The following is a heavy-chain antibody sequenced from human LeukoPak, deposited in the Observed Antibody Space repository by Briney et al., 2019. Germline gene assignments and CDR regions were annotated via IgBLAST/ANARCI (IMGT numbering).Heavy chain of an antibody. CDR2: IYYSGST. CDR3: AKLPRIAAAALVVDY. CDR1: GGSISSYY. Sequence: PSETLSLTCTVSGGSISSYYWSWIRQPPGKGLEWIGYIYYSGSTNYNPSLKSRVTISVDTSKNQFSLKLTSVTAADTAVYYCAKLPRIAAAALVVDYWGQGTLVTVSS. D-gene: IGHD6-13*01. J-gene: IGHJ4*02. V-gene: IGHV4-59*01.